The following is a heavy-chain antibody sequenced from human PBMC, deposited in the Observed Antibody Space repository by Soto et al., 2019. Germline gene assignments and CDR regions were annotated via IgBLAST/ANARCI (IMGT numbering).Heavy chain of an antibody. CDR1: GFTFSSYG. D-gene: IGHD1-1*01. J-gene: IGHJ4*02. V-gene: IGHV3-30*03. CDR2: ISYDGSNK. CDR3: ARDPGNDEATDY. Sequence: GGSLRLSCAASGFTFSSYGMHWVRQAPGKGLEWVAVISYDGSNKYYADSVKGRFTISRDNSKNTLYLEMNSLRAEDTAVYYCARDPGNDEATDYWGQGTLVTVSS.